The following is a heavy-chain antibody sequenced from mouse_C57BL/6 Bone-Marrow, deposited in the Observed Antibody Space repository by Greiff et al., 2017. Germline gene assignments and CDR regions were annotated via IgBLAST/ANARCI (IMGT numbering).Heavy chain of an antibody. CDR3: ARVVATDYFDY. Sequence: VQLQQSGPELVKPGASVKLSRKASGYTFTSYDINWVKQRPGQGLEWIGWIYPRDGSTKYNEKFKGKATLTVDTSSSTAYMELHSPTSEDSAVYFCARVVATDYFDYWGQGTTLTVSS. CDR1: GYTFTSYD. D-gene: IGHD1-1*01. CDR2: IYPRDGST. V-gene: IGHV1-85*01. J-gene: IGHJ2*01.